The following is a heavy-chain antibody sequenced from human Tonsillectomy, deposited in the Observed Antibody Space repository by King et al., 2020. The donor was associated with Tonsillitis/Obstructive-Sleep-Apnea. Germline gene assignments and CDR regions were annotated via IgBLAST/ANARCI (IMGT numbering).Heavy chain of an antibody. Sequence: VQLVESGGGLVKPGGSLRLSCAASGFTFSSYSMNWVRQAPGKGLEWVSSISSSSSYIYYADSVKGRFTISRDNAKNSLYLQMNSLTAEDTAVYYCGRDQYGSSGYYSTPNWFDPWGQGTLVTVSS. CDR3: GRDQYGSSGYYSTPNWFDP. CDR1: GFTFSSYS. D-gene: IGHD3-22*01. V-gene: IGHV3-21*01. CDR2: ISSSSSYI. J-gene: IGHJ5*02.